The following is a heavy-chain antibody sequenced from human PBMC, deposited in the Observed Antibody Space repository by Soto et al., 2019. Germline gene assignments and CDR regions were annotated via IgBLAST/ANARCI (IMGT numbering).Heavy chain of an antibody. Sequence: PGGSLRLSCAASGFTVSSNYMSWVRQAPGKGLEWVSVIYSGGSTYYADSVKGRFTISRDNSKNTLYLQMNSLRAEDTAVYYCASGPRITIFGVVPWTTKSYFDYWAQGNLVTVSS. CDR3: ASGPRITIFGVVPWTTKSYFDY. D-gene: IGHD3-3*01. CDR1: GFTVSSNY. J-gene: IGHJ4*02. V-gene: IGHV3-66*01. CDR2: IYSGGST.